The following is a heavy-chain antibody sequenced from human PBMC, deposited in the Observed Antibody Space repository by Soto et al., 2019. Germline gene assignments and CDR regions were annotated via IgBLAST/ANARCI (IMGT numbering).Heavy chain of an antibody. CDR3: SRSPNYYDRSGYYPYYFDY. CDR1: GFTFGSYW. J-gene: IGHJ4*02. Sequence: PGGSLRLSCAASGFTFGSYWMSWVRQAPGKGLEWVANIKKDGSEKYYVDSVKGRFTISRDNAKNSLYLQMNSLRAEDTAVYYCSRSPNYYDRSGYYPYYFDYWGQGTLVTVSS. V-gene: IGHV3-7*03. CDR2: IKKDGSEK. D-gene: IGHD3-22*01.